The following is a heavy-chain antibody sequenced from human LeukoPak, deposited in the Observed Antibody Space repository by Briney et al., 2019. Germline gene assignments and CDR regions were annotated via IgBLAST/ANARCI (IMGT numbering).Heavy chain of an antibody. D-gene: IGHD2-15*01. Sequence: GASVKVSRKASGYTFTSYGSSWVRQAPGQGLEWMGWISAYNGSTNYAQKLQGRVTMTTDTSTSTAYMELRSLRSDDTAVYYCARGLVVVAASVPYYFDYWGQGTLVTVSS. V-gene: IGHV1-18*01. CDR1: GYTFTSYG. CDR3: ARGLVVVAASVPYYFDY. CDR2: ISAYNGST. J-gene: IGHJ4*02.